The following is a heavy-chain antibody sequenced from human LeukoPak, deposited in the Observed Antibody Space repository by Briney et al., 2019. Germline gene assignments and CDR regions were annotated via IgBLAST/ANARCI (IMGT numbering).Heavy chain of an antibody. D-gene: IGHD1-26*01. CDR1: GYTFTTYG. Sequence: ASVKVSCKASGYTFTTYGISWVRQAPGQGLEWMGWISAYNGNTNYAQKLQGRVTMTTDTSTSTAYMELRSLRSDDTAVYYCARARATYSASSLWGQGTLVTVSS. CDR3: ARARATYSASSL. J-gene: IGHJ4*02. CDR2: ISAYNGNT. V-gene: IGHV1-18*01.